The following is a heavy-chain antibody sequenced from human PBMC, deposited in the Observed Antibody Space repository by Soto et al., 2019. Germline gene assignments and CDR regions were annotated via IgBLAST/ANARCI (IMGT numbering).Heavy chain of an antibody. CDR1: GFTFSSNA. CDR2: ISSSGGST. CDR3: AKAQGGSYFDY. J-gene: IGHJ4*02. D-gene: IGHD2-15*01. Sequence: LRLSCAASGFTFSSNAMSWVRQAPGKGLEWVSGISSSGGSTYYADSVKGRFTISRDNSKNILYLQMNNLRAEDTAVYYCAKAQGGSYFDYWGQGTLVTVSS. V-gene: IGHV3-23*01.